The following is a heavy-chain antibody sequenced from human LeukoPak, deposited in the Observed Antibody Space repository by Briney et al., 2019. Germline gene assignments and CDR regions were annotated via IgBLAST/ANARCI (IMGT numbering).Heavy chain of an antibody. CDR3: AKHSVGFQDYFDY. J-gene: IGHJ4*02. CDR1: GFTFDDYA. Sequence: GGSLRLSCAASGFTFDDYAMHWVRQAPGKGLEWVSGISWNSGSIGYADSVKGRFTISRDNAKNSLYLQMNSLRAEDTAVYYCAKHSVGFQDYFDYWGQGTLVTVSS. D-gene: IGHD1-26*01. V-gene: IGHV3-9*01. CDR2: ISWNSGSI.